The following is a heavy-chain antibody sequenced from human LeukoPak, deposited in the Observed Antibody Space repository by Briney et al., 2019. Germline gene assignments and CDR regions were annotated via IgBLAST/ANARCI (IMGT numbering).Heavy chain of an antibody. CDR2: IYHSGST. CDR3: ARTLYYYDSSGYYNWFDP. Sequence: SQTLSLTCAVSGGSISRGGYSWSWIRQPPGKGLEWIGYIYHSGSTYYNPSLKSRVTISVDRSKNQFSLKLSSVTAADTAVYYCARTLYYYDSSGYYNWFDPWGQGTLVTVSS. CDR1: GGSISRGGYS. D-gene: IGHD3-22*01. J-gene: IGHJ5*02. V-gene: IGHV4-30-2*01.